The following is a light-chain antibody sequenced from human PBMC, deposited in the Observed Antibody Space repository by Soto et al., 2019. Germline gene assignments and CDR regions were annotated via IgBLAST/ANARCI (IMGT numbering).Light chain of an antibody. CDR3: CSYAGSYTPLYV. Sequence: QSALTQSPSASGSPGQSVTISCTGTSGDVGGYNYVSWYQQHPGKAPKLMIYEVSKRPSGVPDRFSGSKSGNTASLTISGLQAEDEADYYCCSYAGSYTPLYVFGTGTKLTVL. V-gene: IGLV2-8*01. J-gene: IGLJ1*01. CDR1: SGDVGGYNY. CDR2: EVS.